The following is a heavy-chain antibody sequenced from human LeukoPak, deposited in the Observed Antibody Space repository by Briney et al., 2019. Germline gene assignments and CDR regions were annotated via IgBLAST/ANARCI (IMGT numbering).Heavy chain of an antibody. CDR2: ISGSGGST. Sequence: GGSLRLSCAASGFTFSSYAMSWVRQAPGKGLEWVSAISGSGGSTYYADSVKGRFTISRDNSKNTLYLQMNSLRAEDTAVYYCAKDGGRGTTVTGGYFGLWGRGTLVTVSS. CDR1: GFTFSSYA. CDR3: AKDGGRGTTVTGGYFGL. V-gene: IGHV3-23*01. J-gene: IGHJ2*01. D-gene: IGHD4-17*01.